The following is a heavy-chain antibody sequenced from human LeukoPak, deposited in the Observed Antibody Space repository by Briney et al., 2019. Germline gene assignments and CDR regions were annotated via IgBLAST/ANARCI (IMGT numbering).Heavy chain of an antibody. CDR3: ASGPLGWSDY. CDR1: GFTFSSYG. J-gene: IGHJ4*02. D-gene: IGHD1-26*01. CDR2: ISSSGTT. Sequence: GRSLRLSCAASGFTFSSYGMNWVRQAPGKGLEWTSFISSSGTTSYADSVKGRFTISRDNGKNSLYLQMNSLRDEDTAVYYCASGPLGWSDYWGQGALVTVSS. V-gene: IGHV3-48*02.